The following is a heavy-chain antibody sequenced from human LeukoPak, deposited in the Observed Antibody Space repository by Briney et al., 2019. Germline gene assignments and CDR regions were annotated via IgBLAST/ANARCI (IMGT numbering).Heavy chain of an antibody. J-gene: IGHJ5*02. Sequence: SETLSLTCSISGDSITTNSYWWGWIRQSPGKGLEWIGSIYSSGDSYYNPSLKTQATLSPDSSKTQYSLRPPSVTAADTAVYSGARRGFWDFQIGNWFDPWGQGIRVTVSS. D-gene: IGHD3-3*01. CDR1: GDSITTNSYW. V-gene: IGHV4-39*01. CDR3: ARRGFWDFQIGNWFDP. CDR2: IYSSGDS.